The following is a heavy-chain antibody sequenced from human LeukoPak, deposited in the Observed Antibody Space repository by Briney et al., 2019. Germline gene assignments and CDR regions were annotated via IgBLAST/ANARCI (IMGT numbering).Heavy chain of an antibody. Sequence: GGSLRLSCAASGFTFSSYAMSWVRQAPWKGLEWVSAISGSGGSTYYADSVKGRFTISRDNAKNSLYLQMNSLTADDTAVYYCARERSSGTYPYDYWGQGTLVTVSS. CDR3: ARERSSGTYPYDY. CDR1: GFTFSSYA. CDR2: ISGSGGST. D-gene: IGHD3-10*01. V-gene: IGHV3-23*01. J-gene: IGHJ4*02.